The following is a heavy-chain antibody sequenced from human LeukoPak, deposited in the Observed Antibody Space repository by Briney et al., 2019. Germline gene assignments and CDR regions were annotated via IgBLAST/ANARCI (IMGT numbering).Heavy chain of an antibody. CDR2: ISSSSSYI. J-gene: IGHJ4*02. D-gene: IGHD3-22*01. V-gene: IGHV3-21*01. CDR3: ARDPTYYYDSSGYQMGGY. Sequence: PGGSLRLSCAASGFTFSSYSMNWVRQAPGKGLEWVSSISSSSSYIYYADSVKGRFTISRDNAKNSLYLQMNSLRAEDTAVYYCARDPTYYYDSSGYQMGGYWGQGTLVTVSP. CDR1: GFTFSSYS.